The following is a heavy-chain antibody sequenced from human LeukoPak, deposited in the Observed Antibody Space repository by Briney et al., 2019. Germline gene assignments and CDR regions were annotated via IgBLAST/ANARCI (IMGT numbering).Heavy chain of an antibody. Sequence: ASVTVSCKASGYTFTSYAMHLVRQAPGQRLEWMGWINAGNGNTKYSQKFQGRVTITRDTSASTAYMELSSLRSDDTAVYYCARVPPDSSWYPIDYWGQGTLVTVSS. CDR2: INAGNGNT. CDR1: GYTFTSYA. J-gene: IGHJ4*02. CDR3: ARVPPDSSWYPIDY. V-gene: IGHV1-3*01. D-gene: IGHD6-13*01.